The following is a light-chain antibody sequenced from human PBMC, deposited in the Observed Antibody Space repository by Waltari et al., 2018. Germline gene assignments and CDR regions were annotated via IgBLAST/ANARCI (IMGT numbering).Light chain of an antibody. CDR1: QSVSSSY. J-gene: IGKJ1*01. Sequence: EIVLTQSPGTLSLSPGERATLSCRASQSVSSSYLAWYQQKPGQAPRLLIYGASSRATGIPDRFSGSVSGTDFTLTIIRLEPEDFAVYYCQQYGSSPASTFGQGTKVEIK. CDR3: QQYGSSPAST. V-gene: IGKV3-20*01. CDR2: GAS.